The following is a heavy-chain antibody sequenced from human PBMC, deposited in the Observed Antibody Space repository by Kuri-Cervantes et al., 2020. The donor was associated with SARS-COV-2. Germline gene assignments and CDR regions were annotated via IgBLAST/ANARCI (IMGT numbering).Heavy chain of an antibody. J-gene: IGHJ4*02. CDR1: GFTFSSYG. D-gene: IGHD1-7*01. V-gene: IGHV3-30*02. Sequence: LSLTCAASGFTFSSYGMHWVRQAPGKGLEWVAFIRYDGSNKYYADSVKGRFTISRDNSKNTLYLQMNSLRAEDTAVYYCASELMYYFDYWGQGTLVTVSS. CDR3: ASELMYYFDY. CDR2: IRYDGSNK.